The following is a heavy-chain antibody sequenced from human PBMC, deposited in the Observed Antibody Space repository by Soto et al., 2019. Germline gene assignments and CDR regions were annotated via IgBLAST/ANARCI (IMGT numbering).Heavy chain of an antibody. V-gene: IGHV1-69*01. Sequence: QVQLVQSGAEVTKPGSSVKVSCKATGGTFSSYAMSWVRQAPGQGLEWMGGIIPIFGTANYAQKFQGRVTITADESTDTAYMELSSLRSEDTAVYYCARSGRAYSDSSRYYWLCDYWGQGTLVTVSS. CDR3: ARSGRAYSDSSRYYWLCDY. J-gene: IGHJ4*02. CDR1: GGTFSSYA. D-gene: IGHD3-22*01. CDR2: IIPIFGTA.